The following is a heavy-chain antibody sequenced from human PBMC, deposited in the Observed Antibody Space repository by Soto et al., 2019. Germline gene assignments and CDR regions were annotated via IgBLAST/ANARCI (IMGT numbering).Heavy chain of an antibody. J-gene: IGHJ4*02. Sequence: ASVKVSCKASGYTFTIFVIHWVRRAPGQRLEWIGWINVGNGNTKSSQKFQGRVTFSRDTSASTAYMEVSSLTSEDTAVYYCTSDNKGLADYWGQGTLVTVSS. CDR3: TSDNKGLADY. V-gene: IGHV1-3*01. CDR1: GYTFTIFV. CDR2: INVGNGNT.